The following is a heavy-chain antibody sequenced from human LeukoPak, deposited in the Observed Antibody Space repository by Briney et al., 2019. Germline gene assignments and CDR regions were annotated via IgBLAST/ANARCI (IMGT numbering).Heavy chain of an antibody. V-gene: IGHV1-2*02. CDR3: ARARLRFSGYCSGGSCYPADY. Sequence: ASVKVSCKASGYTFTGYYMHWVRQAPRQALEWMGWINPNSRGTNYAQKFQGRVTMTRDTSISTAYMELSRLRSDDTAVYYCARARLRFSGYCSGGSCYPADYWGQGTLVTVSS. D-gene: IGHD2-15*01. CDR2: INPNSRGT. J-gene: IGHJ4*02. CDR1: GYTFTGYY.